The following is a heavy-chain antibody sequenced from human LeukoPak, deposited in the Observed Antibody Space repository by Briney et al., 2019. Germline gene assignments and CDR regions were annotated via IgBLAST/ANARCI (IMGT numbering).Heavy chain of an antibody. J-gene: IGHJ5*02. V-gene: IGHV4-34*01. CDR1: GGSFSGYY. CDR3: ATNPGGYCSSTRCYGEAP. D-gene: IGHD2-2*01. Sequence: SETLSLTCAVYGGSFSGYYWSWIRQPPGKGLEWMGEINHSESTNYNPSLKIRVSISVDTSRNQFSLKLSSVTAADTAVYYCATNPGGYCSSTRCYGEAPWGQGTLVTVSS. CDR2: INHSEST.